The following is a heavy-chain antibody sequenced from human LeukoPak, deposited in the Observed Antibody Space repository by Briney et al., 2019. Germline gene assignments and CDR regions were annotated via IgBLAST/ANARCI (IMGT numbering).Heavy chain of an antibody. Sequence: SETLSLTCAVYGGSFSGYYWSWIRQPPGKGLEWIGEINHSGSTNYNPSLKSRVTISVDTSKNQFSLKLSSVTAADTAVYYCARGGAGLAYCGGDCYYYFDYWGQGTLVTVSS. CDR3: ARGGAGLAYCGGDCYYYFDY. J-gene: IGHJ4*02. D-gene: IGHD2-21*02. V-gene: IGHV4-34*01. CDR1: GGSFSGYY. CDR2: INHSGST.